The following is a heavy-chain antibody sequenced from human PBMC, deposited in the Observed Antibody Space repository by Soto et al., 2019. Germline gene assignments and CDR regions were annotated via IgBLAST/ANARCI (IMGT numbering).Heavy chain of an antibody. CDR3: VREDGKVGTNSAFDY. CDR2: INGRGNYI. CDR1: GFTFSTYT. D-gene: IGHD1-26*01. Sequence: PGGSLRLSCASSGFTFSTYTMNWVRQAPGKGLEWVSSINGRGNYIYYAESVKGRFTISRDNAKNSLYLQMDRLRAEDTALYYCVREDGKVGTNSAFDYWGMGALVTGS. J-gene: IGHJ4*02. V-gene: IGHV3-21*01.